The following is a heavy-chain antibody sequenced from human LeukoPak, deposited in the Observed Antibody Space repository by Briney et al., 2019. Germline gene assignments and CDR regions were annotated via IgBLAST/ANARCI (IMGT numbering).Heavy chain of an antibody. D-gene: IGHD3-3*01. J-gene: IGHJ4*02. Sequence: SETLSLSCTVSGGSISSSSYYWGWIRQPPGKGLEWIGSIYHSGSTYYNPSLKSRVTISVDTSKNQFSLKLSSVTAADTAVYYCARHVNYDFWSGYRSALDYWGQGTLVTVSS. CDR1: GGSISSSSYY. CDR2: IYHSGST. V-gene: IGHV4-39*01. CDR3: ARHVNYDFWSGYRSALDY.